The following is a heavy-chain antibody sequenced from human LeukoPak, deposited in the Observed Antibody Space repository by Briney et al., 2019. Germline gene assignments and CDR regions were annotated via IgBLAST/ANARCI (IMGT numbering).Heavy chain of an antibody. V-gene: IGHV3-33*06. Sequence: GGSLRLSCVASGFMFSSSGMHWVRQAPGKGLEWLSAIWYDGENKYYADSVKGRFTISRDNSKNTLFLQMNSLRAEDTAVYYCAKEMKHFGSKLDYWGRGTLVTVSS. CDR1: GFMFSSSG. D-gene: IGHD3-10*01. CDR3: AKEMKHFGSKLDY. CDR2: IWYDGENK. J-gene: IGHJ4*02.